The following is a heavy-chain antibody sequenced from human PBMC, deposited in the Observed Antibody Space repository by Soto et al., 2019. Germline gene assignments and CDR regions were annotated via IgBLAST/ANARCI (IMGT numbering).Heavy chain of an antibody. CDR3: VRKYPGTRPFDY. Sequence: GGSRRRSWVGSELTFSITWVRQAPGKGLEWVSMISNDGSSTYYANSVKGRFTISRDNSRTTLYLQMNSLRVEDTALYYCVRKYPGTRPFDYWGQGTLVTFSS. CDR2: ISNDGSST. J-gene: IGHJ4*01. V-gene: IGHV3-23*01. CDR1: ELTFS. D-gene: IGHD2-2*01.